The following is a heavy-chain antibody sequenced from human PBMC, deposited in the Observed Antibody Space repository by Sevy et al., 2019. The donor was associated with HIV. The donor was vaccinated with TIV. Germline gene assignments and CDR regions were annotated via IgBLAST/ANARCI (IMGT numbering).Heavy chain of an antibody. CDR1: GGSISSYY. CDR2: IYYSGST. CDR3: ARGGLASLKLVPFDY. J-gene: IGHJ4*02. Sequence: SETLSLTCTVSGGSISSYYWSWIRQPPGKGLEWIGYIYYSGSTNYNPSLKSRVTISVDTSKNQFSLKLSSVTAADTAVYYCARGGLASLKLVPFDYWGQGTLVTVYS. D-gene: IGHD1-26*01. V-gene: IGHV4-59*01.